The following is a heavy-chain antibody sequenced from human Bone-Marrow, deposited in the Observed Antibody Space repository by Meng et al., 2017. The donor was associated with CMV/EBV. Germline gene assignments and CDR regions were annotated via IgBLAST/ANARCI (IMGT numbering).Heavy chain of an antibody. CDR2: IYRTGT. CDR1: GGSLNNYY. Sequence: QVQLQESGPGLVKPSETLSRICTVSGGSLNNYYWSWMRQSPGKGLEWIGYIYRTGTSYNPSLTNRVTISEDTSKNQFSLKVDSLTAADTAVYYCARSHDSSGYWGWLDPWGQGILVTVSS. J-gene: IGHJ5*02. V-gene: IGHV4-59*01. D-gene: IGHD3-22*01. CDR3: ARSHDSSGYWGWLDP.